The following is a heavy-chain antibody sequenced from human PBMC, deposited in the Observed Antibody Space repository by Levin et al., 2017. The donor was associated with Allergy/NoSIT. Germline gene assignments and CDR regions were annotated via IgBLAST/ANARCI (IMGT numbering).Heavy chain of an antibody. CDR2: ISYDGSHK. V-gene: IGHV3-30*03. J-gene: IGHJ6*02. CDR1: GFTFSNYG. Sequence: GGSLRLSCAASGFTFSNYGIHWVRQAPGQGLEWVAVISYDGSHKYYVDSVEGRFIISRDDSKNTMYLQMNSLTIEDTGVYFCARDNSSSGGMDVWGQGTTVTVSS. D-gene: IGHD2/OR15-2a*01. CDR3: ARDNSSSGGMDV.